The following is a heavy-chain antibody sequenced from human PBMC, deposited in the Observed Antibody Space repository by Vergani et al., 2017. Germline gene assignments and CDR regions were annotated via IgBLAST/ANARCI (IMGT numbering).Heavy chain of an antibody. CDR3: ARHRGSGGFFPSSYFYGRDV. Sequence: QVQLQESGPGLVKPSETLTLTCDVSDSSIMTNPYWGWFRQSPGKGLEWFWCIYHSGDTHYNSSLKSRVSISIVSSSKFSLSLTSVTAADTAIYFCARHRGSGGFFPSSYFYGRDVWGHGTTVTVSS. CDR1: DSSIMTNPY. J-gene: IGHJ6*02. CDR2: IYHSGDT. D-gene: IGHD3-10*01. V-gene: IGHV4-38-2*01.